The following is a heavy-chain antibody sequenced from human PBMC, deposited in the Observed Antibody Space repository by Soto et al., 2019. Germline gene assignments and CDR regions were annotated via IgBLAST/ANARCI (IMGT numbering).Heavy chain of an antibody. D-gene: IGHD6-13*01. CDR2: IYYSGST. V-gene: IGHV4-59*11. Sequence: PSETLSLTCTVSGGYLSSHYCSWILQPPGKGLEWIGYIYYSGSTNYNPSLKSRVTISVDTSKNQFSLKLSSVTAADTAVYYCARALAAAGKNAFDIWGQGTMVTV. CDR1: GGYLSSHY. CDR3: ARALAAAGKNAFDI. J-gene: IGHJ3*02.